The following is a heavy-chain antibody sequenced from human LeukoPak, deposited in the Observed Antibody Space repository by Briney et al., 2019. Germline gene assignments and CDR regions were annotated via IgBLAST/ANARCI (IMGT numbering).Heavy chain of an antibody. CDR3: ARDGDRDGYSPHFDY. CDR1: GYTFTSYG. CDR2: ISAYNGNT. J-gene: IGHJ4*02. Sequence: ASVKVSCKASGYTFTSYGISWVRQAPGQGLEWMGWISAYNGNTNYAQKLQGRVTMTTDTSTSTAYMELRSLRSDDTAVYYCARDGDRDGYSPHFDYWGQGTLVTVSS. V-gene: IGHV1-18*01. D-gene: IGHD5-24*01.